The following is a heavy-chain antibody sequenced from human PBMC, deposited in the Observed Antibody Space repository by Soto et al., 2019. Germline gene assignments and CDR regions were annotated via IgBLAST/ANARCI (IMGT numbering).Heavy chain of an antibody. CDR3: ARPPYYYDSSGYYPPGAFDI. CDR1: GYSFTSYW. D-gene: IGHD3-22*01. CDR2: IYPGDSDT. Sequence: TGESLKISCKGSGYSFTSYWIGWVRQMPGKGLEWMGIIYPGDSDTRYSPSFQGQVTISADKSISTAYLQWSSLKASDTAMYYCARPPYYYDSSGYYPPGAFDIWGQGTMVTVSS. J-gene: IGHJ3*02. V-gene: IGHV5-51*01.